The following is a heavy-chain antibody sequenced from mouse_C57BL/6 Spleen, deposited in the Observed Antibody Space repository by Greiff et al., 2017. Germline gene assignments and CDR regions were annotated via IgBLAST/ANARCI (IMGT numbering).Heavy chain of an antibody. CDR3: ARNFHYYGSRGRYFDV. D-gene: IGHD1-1*01. CDR2: IWSGGST. Sequence: QVQLQQSGPGLVQPSQSLSITCTVSGFSLTSYGVHWVRQSPGKGLEWLGVIWSGGSTDYNAAFISRLSISKDNSKSQVFCKMNRLQADDTAIYYCARNFHYYGSRGRYFDVWGTGTTVTVSS. CDR1: GFSLTSYG. V-gene: IGHV2-2*01. J-gene: IGHJ1*03.